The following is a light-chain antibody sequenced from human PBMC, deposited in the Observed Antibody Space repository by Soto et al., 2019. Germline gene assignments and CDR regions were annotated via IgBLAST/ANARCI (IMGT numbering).Light chain of an antibody. V-gene: IGKV1-9*01. CDR2: DXS. CDR3: QQYESATRT. J-gene: IGKJ1*01. Sequence: QLTQSASSLSASVGDRVNITCRARQGLXSYLGRYQQKPGKAPKLLISDXSTWQRGGPSRLSGGGSATDFTLTISRLEPEDFAVYYCQQYESATRTFGQGTKVDIK. CDR1: QGLXSY.